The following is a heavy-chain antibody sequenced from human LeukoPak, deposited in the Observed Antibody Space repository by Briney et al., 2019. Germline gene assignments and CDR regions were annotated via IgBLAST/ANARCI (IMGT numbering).Heavy chain of an antibody. Sequence: GGSLRLSCTASGFTFHDYAMSWVRQAPGKGLEWVGLIRSKAYGATTEYAASVTGRFTISRDDSKSIAYLQMNSLRSDDTAVYYCARHIVGARTFFDSWGQGALVTVSS. D-gene: IGHD1-26*01. CDR3: ARHIVGARTFFDS. CDR1: GFTFHDYA. CDR2: IRSKAYGATT. J-gene: IGHJ4*02. V-gene: IGHV3-49*04.